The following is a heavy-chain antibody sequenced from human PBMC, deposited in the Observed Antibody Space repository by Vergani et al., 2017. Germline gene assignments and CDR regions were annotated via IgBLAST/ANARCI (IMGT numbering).Heavy chain of an antibody. Sequence: QVQLVESGGGVVQPGRSLRLSCAASGFTFNQYGMHWVRQAPGKGLEWVAVTWYDGNNKQYADSVKGRFTISRDNSKNTMYLQMNSLRDEDTGVYYCARGLRLLYNRFDSWGQGNQVTVSS. CDR3: ARGLRLLYNRFDS. V-gene: IGHV3-33*01. J-gene: IGHJ5*01. CDR1: GFTFNQYG. D-gene: IGHD1-14*01. CDR2: TWYDGNNK.